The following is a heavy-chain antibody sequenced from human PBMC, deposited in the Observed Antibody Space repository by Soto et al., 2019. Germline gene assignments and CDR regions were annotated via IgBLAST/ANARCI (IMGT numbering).Heavy chain of an antibody. J-gene: IGHJ4*02. CDR1: GGSFIGYY. Sequence: SETLCLTCAVSGGSFIGYYWSWIRQPPGKGLEWIGEINHSGSTNYNPSLKSRVTISVDTSKNQFSLKLSSVTAADTAVYYCARAAGAAAGNFGDWGQGTLVTVSS. D-gene: IGHD6-13*01. CDR3: ARAAGAAAGNFGD. V-gene: IGHV4-34*01. CDR2: INHSGST.